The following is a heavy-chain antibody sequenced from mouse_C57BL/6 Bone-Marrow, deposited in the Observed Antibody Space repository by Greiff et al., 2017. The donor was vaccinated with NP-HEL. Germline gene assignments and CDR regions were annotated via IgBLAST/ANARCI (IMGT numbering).Heavy chain of an antibody. CDR1: EYEFPSHD. J-gene: IGHJ1*03. V-gene: IGHV5-2*03. D-gene: IGHD1-1*01. CDR3: ARRDYYGRYWYFDV. CDR2: INSDGGST. Sequence: DVMLVESGGGLVQPGESLKLSCESNEYEFPSHDMSWVRKTPEKRLELVAAINSDGGSTYYPDTMERRFIISRDNTKKTLYLQMSSLRSEDTALYYCARRDYYGRYWYFDVWGTGTTVTVSS.